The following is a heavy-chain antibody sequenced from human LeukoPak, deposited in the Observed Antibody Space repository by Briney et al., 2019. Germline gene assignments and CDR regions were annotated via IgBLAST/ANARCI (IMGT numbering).Heavy chain of an antibody. CDR2: ISAYNGDT. CDR3: ARGPYYDSWSGAGY. V-gene: IGHV1-18*01. J-gene: IGHJ4*02. D-gene: IGHD3-3*01. Sequence: ASVKVSCKTSGYIFGHNGIGWVRQAPGQGPEWMGWISAYNGDTNYAQNFQGRVTMTTDTSTSTAYMELRSLRSDDAAVYYCARGPYYDSWSGAGYWGQGTLVTVSS. CDR1: GYIFGHNG.